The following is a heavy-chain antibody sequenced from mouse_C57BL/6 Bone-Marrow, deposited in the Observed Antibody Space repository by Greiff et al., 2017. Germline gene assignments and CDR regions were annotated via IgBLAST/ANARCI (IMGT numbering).Heavy chain of an antibody. V-gene: IGHV7-3*01. Sequence: DVKLVESGGGLVQPGGSLSLSCAASGFTFTDYYMSWVRQPPGKALEWLGFIRNKANGYTTEYSASVKGRFTISRDNSQSILYLQMNALRAEDSATYYCARYTPDGYYPYGGQGTTLTVSS. CDR2: IRNKANGYTT. J-gene: IGHJ2*01. CDR1: GFTFTDYY. D-gene: IGHD2-3*01. CDR3: ARYTPDGYYPY.